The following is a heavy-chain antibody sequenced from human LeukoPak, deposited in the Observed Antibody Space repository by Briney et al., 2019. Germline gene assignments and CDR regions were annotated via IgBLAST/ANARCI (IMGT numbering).Heavy chain of an antibody. CDR2: NCYTGSS. Sequence: SETLSLTCTVSGGSISSDTYCWGWIRQPPGKGLEWIATNCYTGSSYYNPSLKSRVTISVDTSKNQFSLRLNSVTAADTAVFYCTRLGRDGSGGHYYDYWGQGTLVTVSS. J-gene: IGHJ4*02. CDR1: GGSISSDTYC. V-gene: IGHV4-39*01. D-gene: IGHD3-22*01. CDR3: TRLGRDGSGGHYYDY.